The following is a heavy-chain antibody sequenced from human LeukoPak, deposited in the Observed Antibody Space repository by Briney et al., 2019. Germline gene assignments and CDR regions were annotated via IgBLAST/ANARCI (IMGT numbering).Heavy chain of an antibody. CDR2: IIPILGIA. Sequence: SVKVSCKASGGTFSSYAISWVRQAPGQGLEWMGRIIPILGIANYAQKFQGRVTITADKSTSTAYMELSGLRSEDTAVYYCARVSGGTDDYWGQGTLVTVSS. CDR1: GGTFSSYA. V-gene: IGHV1-69*04. J-gene: IGHJ4*02. D-gene: IGHD4-23*01. CDR3: ARVSGGTDDY.